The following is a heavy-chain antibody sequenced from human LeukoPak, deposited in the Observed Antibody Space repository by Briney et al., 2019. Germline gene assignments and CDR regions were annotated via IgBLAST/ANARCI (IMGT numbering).Heavy chain of an antibody. CDR3: ARDGSGGSYYYYGMDV. CDR1: GYTFTGYY. Sequence: ASVKVSCKASGYTFTGYYMHWVRQAPGQGLEWMGWINPNSGGTNYAQKFQGRVTMTRDTSISTAYMELSRLRSDDTAVYYCARDGSGGSYYYYGMDVWGQGTTVTVSS. CDR2: INPNSGGT. D-gene: IGHD1-26*01. V-gene: IGHV1-2*02. J-gene: IGHJ6*02.